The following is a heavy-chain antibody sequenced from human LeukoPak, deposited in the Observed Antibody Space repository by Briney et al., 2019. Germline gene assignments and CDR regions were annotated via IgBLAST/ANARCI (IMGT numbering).Heavy chain of an antibody. D-gene: IGHD1-7*01. Sequence: GGSLRLSCAASGFTFSSYAMHWVRQAPGKGLEWVAVISYDGSNKYYADSVKGRFTISRDNSKNTLYLQMNSLSAEDTAVYYCARDRTTALDYWGQGTLVTVSS. J-gene: IGHJ4*02. V-gene: IGHV3-30-3*01. CDR1: GFTFSSYA. CDR3: ARDRTTALDY. CDR2: ISYDGSNK.